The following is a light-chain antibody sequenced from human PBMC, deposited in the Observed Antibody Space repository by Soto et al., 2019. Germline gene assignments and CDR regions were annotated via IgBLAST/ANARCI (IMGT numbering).Light chain of an antibody. V-gene: IGKV1-39*01. Sequence: DIPVTQSPSSLSASIGDRVTITCRASQSISTLLNWYQQKPGKAPNLLIYVASNLQTGVPSRFSGSGSGTDFSLTISSLQHEDVATYYCQQSYSAPYTFGQGTTLEIK. CDR3: QQSYSAPYT. CDR1: QSISTL. CDR2: VAS. J-gene: IGKJ2*01.